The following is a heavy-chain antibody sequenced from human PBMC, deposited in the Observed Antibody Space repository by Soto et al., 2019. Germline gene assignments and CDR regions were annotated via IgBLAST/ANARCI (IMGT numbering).Heavy chain of an antibody. Sequence: QVQLVQSGAEVKKPGASVKVSCKASGYTFTSYDINWVRQATGQGLEWMGWLNLNSGNTGYAQKFQGRVTMTRNTSISTAYMELSSRRSEDTAVYYCARAVHYYYDSSGYYYGVFYFDYWGQGTLVTVSS. CDR1: GYTFTSYD. CDR2: LNLNSGNT. CDR3: ARAVHYYYDSSGYYYGVFYFDY. D-gene: IGHD3-22*01. J-gene: IGHJ4*02. V-gene: IGHV1-8*01.